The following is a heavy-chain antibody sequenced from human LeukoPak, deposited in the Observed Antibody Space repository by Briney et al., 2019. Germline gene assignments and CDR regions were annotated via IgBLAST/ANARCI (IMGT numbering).Heavy chain of an antibody. V-gene: IGHV3-23*01. CDR2: VSDRGRST. J-gene: IGHJ4*02. D-gene: IGHD3-16*01. Sequence: GGSLRLSCAASGFTFSDSAMNWVRQAPGKGLEWVSVVSDRGRSTDYADSVKGRFTISRDNSRNTLSLQMNSLRAEDTAVYYCARDGGVSGDRPYFESWGQGTLVTVSS. CDR3: ARDGGVSGDRPYFES. CDR1: GFTFSDSA.